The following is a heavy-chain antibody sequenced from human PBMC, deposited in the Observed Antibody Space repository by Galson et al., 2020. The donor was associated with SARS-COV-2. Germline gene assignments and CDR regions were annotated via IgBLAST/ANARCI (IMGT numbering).Heavy chain of an antibody. J-gene: IGHJ3*02. CDR2: IPHSGGT. CDR3: ARLHYGEYAPEAFDI. D-gene: IGHD4-17*01. CDR1: GTSISSGSYS. V-gene: IGHV4-30-2*01. Sequence: SQTLSLTCAFSGTSISSGSYSWNWIRQPPGKGLEWIGYIPHSGGTYYNPSLKSRVTISGDRSKNQFSLRLSSVTAADTAVYYCARLHYGEYAPEAFDIWGPGTRVTVAS.